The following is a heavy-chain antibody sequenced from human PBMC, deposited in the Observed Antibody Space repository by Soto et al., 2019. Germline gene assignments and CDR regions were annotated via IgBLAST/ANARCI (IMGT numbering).Heavy chain of an antibody. V-gene: IGHV3-11*01. CDR2: ISSREVTV. Sequence: LSCAASGFTFSNYYMTWIRQAPGKGLECLSYISSREVTVYYADSVKGRFTISRDNTKNSLYLQMTTLRDEDTAVYYCARVSASGWHVNGRDYFDSWGQGTLVTVSS. CDR1: GFTFSNYY. J-gene: IGHJ4*02. D-gene: IGHD6-19*01. CDR3: ARVSASGWHVNGRDYFDS.